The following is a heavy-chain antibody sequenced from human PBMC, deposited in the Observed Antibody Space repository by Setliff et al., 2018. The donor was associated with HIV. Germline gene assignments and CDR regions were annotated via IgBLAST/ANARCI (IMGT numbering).Heavy chain of an antibody. CDR1: GISINGYY. J-gene: IGHJ5*02. Sequence: SETLSLTCSVSGISINGYYWSWIRQSPRTRLEWIGYVSSIGNTNYNPSLKSRVTISVDTSKNQFSLQLNSVTAADTAVYYCARHRYYDILFDPWGQGTLVTVS. D-gene: IGHD3-9*01. CDR3: ARHRYYDILFDP. V-gene: IGHV4-4*08. CDR2: VSSIGNT.